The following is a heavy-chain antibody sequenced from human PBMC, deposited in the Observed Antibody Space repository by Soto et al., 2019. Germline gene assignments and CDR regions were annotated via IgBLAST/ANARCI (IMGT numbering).Heavy chain of an antibody. J-gene: IGHJ5*02. D-gene: IGHD6-13*01. Sequence: ASVKVSCKASGYTFTSYGISWVRQAPGQGLEWMGWISAYNGNTNYPQKLQGRVTMTTDTSTSTAYMKLRSLRSDDTAVYYCARGIAAAGTGWFDPWGQGTLVTVSS. CDR2: ISAYNGNT. CDR1: GYTFTSYG. V-gene: IGHV1-18*04. CDR3: ARGIAAAGTGWFDP.